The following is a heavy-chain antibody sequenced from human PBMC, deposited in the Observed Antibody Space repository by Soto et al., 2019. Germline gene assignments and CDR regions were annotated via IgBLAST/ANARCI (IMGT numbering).Heavy chain of an antibody. CDR3: ARGAYNDYSDWLDP. Sequence: QVQLVQSGAEVRKPGASVRVSCKATGYSFTRHDINWLRQAAGQGLEWMGWMNPNSGNAGYAQKFQGRVTMTRNTSIHTAYIEVTSLKSEDTAVYFCARGAYNDYSDWLDPLGQGPLVAVSS. D-gene: IGHD4-4*01. CDR1: GYSFTRHD. J-gene: IGHJ5*02. CDR2: MNPNSGNA. V-gene: IGHV1-8*01.